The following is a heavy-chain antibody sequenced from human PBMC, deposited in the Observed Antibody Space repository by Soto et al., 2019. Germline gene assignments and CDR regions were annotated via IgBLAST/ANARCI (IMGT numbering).Heavy chain of an antibody. CDR2: LRSNIDDGTT. V-gene: IGHV3-49*04. J-gene: IGHJ4*02. Sequence: GGSLRLSCAASGFTSSNYAMSWVRQAPGEGLEWASSLRSNIDDGTTEYAASVKDRFSISRDDSKTIAYLQMDSLKTEDTGVYYCTRVSPDCSDGSCYPLNWGQGTLVTVSS. CDR3: TRVSPDCSDGSCYPLN. CDR1: GFTSSNYA. D-gene: IGHD2-15*01.